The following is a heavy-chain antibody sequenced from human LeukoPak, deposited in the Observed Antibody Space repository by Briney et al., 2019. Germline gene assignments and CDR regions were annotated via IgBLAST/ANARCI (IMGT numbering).Heavy chain of an antibody. V-gene: IGHV4-34*01. Sequence: SDTLSLMCAVWGEPFSVYYWLCIRQPPGKGGEGIGEINHSGSTNYNPSLKTRVTISVDTSKTQFSLKLSSVTAADTAVYYCAKYNGRPRALYSRGDAFDIWGQGTMVTVSS. J-gene: IGHJ3*02. CDR3: AKYNGRPRALYSRGDAFDI. CDR1: GEPFSVYY. CDR2: INHSGST. D-gene: IGHD6-13*01.